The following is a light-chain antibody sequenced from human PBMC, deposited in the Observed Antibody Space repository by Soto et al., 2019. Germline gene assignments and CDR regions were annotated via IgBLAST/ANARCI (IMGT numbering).Light chain of an antibody. CDR2: DTS. J-gene: IGKJ1*01. CDR3: QRYNTVSRT. V-gene: IGKV3-20*01. Sequence: EIVLMQSPGTLSLSPGEGATLSCRASQSVNSNYLAWYQQKPGQAPTVLIFDTSRRATGVPDRFSGSGSGTDFTLTISRLEPEDFATYYCQRYNTVSRTFGQGTTVEVK. CDR1: QSVNSNY.